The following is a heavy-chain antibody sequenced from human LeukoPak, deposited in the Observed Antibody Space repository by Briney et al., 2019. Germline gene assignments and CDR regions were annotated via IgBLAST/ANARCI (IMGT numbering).Heavy chain of an antibody. Sequence: SETLSLTCTASGGSFSSYYWSWIRQPPGKGLEWVSYIYHSGSTNYNPSLKSRVSISVDTSKKQFSLKQSSVTAADTVVYYCASDRWGGLANLLFDYWGQGTLVTVSS. D-gene: IGHD3/OR15-3a*01. CDR2: IYHSGST. J-gene: IGHJ4*02. V-gene: IGHV4-59*01. CDR3: ASDRWGGLANLLFDY. CDR1: GGSFSSYY.